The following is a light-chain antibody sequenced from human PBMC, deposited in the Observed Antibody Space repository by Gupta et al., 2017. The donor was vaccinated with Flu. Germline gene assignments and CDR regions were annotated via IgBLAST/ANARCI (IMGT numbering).Light chain of an antibody. V-gene: IGLV2-14*01. CDR2: EVS. CDR1: SSDIGGYNY. J-gene: IGLJ2*01. Sequence: QSALQQPASVSASPGHSIPISSTGTSSDIGGYNYVSWYQQHPGQAPKLMLFEVSPRPAGISERFSGSKSGNTASLTISGLLAEDEACYYCSSYANANTVVVFGGGTKLTVL. CDR3: SSYANANTVVV.